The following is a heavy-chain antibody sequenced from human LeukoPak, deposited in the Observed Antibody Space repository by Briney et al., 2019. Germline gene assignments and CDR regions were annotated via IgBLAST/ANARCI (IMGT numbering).Heavy chain of an antibody. V-gene: IGHV3-33*08. Sequence: GRSLRLSCAASGFTFSSYGTHWVRQAPGKGLEWVAVIGNDGKTTYYADSVKGRFTISRDNSKNTLYLQMNSLRAEDTAVYYCARANYYYGSGSSMKYYYMDVWGKGTTVTVSS. CDR3: ARANYYYGSGSSMKYYYMDV. CDR2: IGNDGKTT. D-gene: IGHD3-10*01. J-gene: IGHJ6*03. CDR1: GFTFSSYG.